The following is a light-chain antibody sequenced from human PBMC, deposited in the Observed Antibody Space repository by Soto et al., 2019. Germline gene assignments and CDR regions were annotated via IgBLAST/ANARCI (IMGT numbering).Light chain of an antibody. Sequence: DIQMTQSPSALSASVVDRVTITCRASQSIKTWLAWYQRKPGRAPNLLIYDASSLQSGVPSRFSGSGSGTEFTLTISSLQPDDSATYYCQQYESYSWTFGQGNKVDIK. V-gene: IGKV1-5*01. CDR2: DAS. CDR3: QQYESYSWT. CDR1: QSIKTW. J-gene: IGKJ1*01.